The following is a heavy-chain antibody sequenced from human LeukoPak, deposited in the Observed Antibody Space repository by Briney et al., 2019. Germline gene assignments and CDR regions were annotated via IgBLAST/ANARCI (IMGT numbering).Heavy chain of an antibody. Sequence: PGGSLRLSCAACGFTFSTYWMHWVRQAPGKGLVWVSQINTDGNSTTYADSVKGRFTVSRDNAKNTLYLQMNSLRAEDTAVYYCARELASGDWGQGTLVTVSS. J-gene: IGHJ4*02. V-gene: IGHV3-74*01. D-gene: IGHD6-13*01. CDR1: GFTFSTYW. CDR2: INTDGNST. CDR3: ARELASGD.